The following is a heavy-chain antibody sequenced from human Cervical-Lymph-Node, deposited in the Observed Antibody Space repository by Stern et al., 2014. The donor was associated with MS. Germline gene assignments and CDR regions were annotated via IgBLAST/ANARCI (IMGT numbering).Heavy chain of an antibody. CDR2: ISGYNDDT. Sequence: VQLGESGAEVKKPGASVKVSCKASGYTFTSYGISWVGQAPGQGLEWMGWISGYNDDTNYVEKFQGRVTMTTDTSTSTAYLELRSLRSDDTAVYYCARDPHIAVAGTGGGFDPWGQGTLVTVSS. D-gene: IGHD6-19*01. J-gene: IGHJ5*02. CDR3: ARDPHIAVAGTGGGFDP. CDR1: GYTFTSYG. V-gene: IGHV1-18*01.